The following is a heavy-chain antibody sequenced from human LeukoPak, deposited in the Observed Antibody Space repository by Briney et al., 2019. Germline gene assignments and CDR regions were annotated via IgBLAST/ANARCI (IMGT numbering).Heavy chain of an antibody. D-gene: IGHD5-18*01. Sequence: GGSLRLSCAASGFTFDDYGMSWVRQAPGKGLEWVSGINWNGGSTGYADSVKGRFTISRDNAKNSLYLQMHSLRAEDTALYYCARYRGYSYGRDAFDIWGQGTMVTVSS. CDR2: INWNGGST. V-gene: IGHV3-20*04. J-gene: IGHJ3*02. CDR1: GFTFDDYG. CDR3: ARYRGYSYGRDAFDI.